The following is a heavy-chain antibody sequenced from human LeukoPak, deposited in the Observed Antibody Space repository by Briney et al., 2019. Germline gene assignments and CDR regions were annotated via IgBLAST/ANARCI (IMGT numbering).Heavy chain of an antibody. Sequence: PSETLSLTCTVSGGSTGSSYWSWIRQPPGKGLEWIGYIYYSGSTNYNPSLKSRVTISVDTSKNRFSLKLRSVTAADTAVYYCARAPGYYYMDVWGKGATVTVSS. CDR2: IYYSGST. CDR3: ARAPGYYYMDV. CDR1: GGSTGSSY. V-gene: IGHV4-59*01. D-gene: IGHD7-27*01. J-gene: IGHJ6*03.